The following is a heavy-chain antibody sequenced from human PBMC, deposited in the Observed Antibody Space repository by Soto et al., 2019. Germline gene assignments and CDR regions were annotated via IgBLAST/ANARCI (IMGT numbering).Heavy chain of an antibody. J-gene: IGHJ6*03. CDR3: ARTSSGWSKVYYYYYMDV. D-gene: IGHD6-19*01. Sequence: QVQLVQSGAEVKKPGASVKVSCKASGYTFTSYDINWVRQATGQGLEWMGWMNPNSGNTGYAQKFQGRVTMTRNTSISTAYMELSSLRSEDTAVYYWARTSSGWSKVYYYYYMDVWGKGTTVTVSS. CDR1: GYTFTSYD. CDR2: MNPNSGNT. V-gene: IGHV1-8*01.